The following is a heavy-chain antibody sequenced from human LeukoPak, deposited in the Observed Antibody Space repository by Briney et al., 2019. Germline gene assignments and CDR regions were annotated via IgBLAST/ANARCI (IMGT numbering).Heavy chain of an antibody. J-gene: IGHJ4*02. Sequence: GGSLRLSCAASGFTFSSYAMHWVRQAPGKGLEWVAVISYDGSNKYYADSVKGRFTISRDNSKNTLYLQMNSLRAEDTAVYYCARDGADYDFWSGPGNWGQGTLVTGSS. D-gene: IGHD3-3*01. V-gene: IGHV3-30*01. CDR3: ARDGADYDFWSGPGN. CDR1: GFTFSSYA. CDR2: ISYDGSNK.